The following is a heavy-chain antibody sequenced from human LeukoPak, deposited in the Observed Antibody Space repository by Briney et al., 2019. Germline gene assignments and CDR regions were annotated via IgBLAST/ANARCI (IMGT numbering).Heavy chain of an antibody. CDR1: GGSISSGDYY. J-gene: IGHJ4*02. V-gene: IGHV4-61*08. CDR3: ARMQEDSSGWSFDY. D-gene: IGHD6-19*01. Sequence: KSSETLSLTCTVSGGSISSGDYYWSWIRQPPGKGLEWIGYIYYSGSTNYNPSLKSRVTISVDTSKNQFSLKLSSVTAADTAVYYCARMQEDSSGWSFDYWGQGTLVTVSS. CDR2: IYYSGST.